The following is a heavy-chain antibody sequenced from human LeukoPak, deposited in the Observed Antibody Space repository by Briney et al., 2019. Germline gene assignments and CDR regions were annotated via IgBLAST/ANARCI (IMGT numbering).Heavy chain of an antibody. CDR2: IKQDGSEI. D-gene: IGHD6-13*01. CDR3: ARDLSAAADY. V-gene: IGHV3-7*01. Sequence: GGSLRLSCAASGFTFSNYWMNWVRQAPGKGLEWVANIKQDGSEIYYVDSVKGRFTISRDNAKNTLYLQMNSLRAEDTAVYYCARDLSAAADYWGQGPLVTVPS. J-gene: IGHJ4*02. CDR1: GFTFSNYW.